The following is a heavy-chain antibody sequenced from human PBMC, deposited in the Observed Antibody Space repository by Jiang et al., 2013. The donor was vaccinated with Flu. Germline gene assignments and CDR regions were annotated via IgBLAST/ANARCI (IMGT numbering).Heavy chain of an antibody. V-gene: IGHV4-34*01. Sequence: LLKPSETLSLTCAVYGGSFSGYYWSWIRQPPGKGLEWIGEINHSGSTNYNPSLKSRVTISVDTSKNQFSLKLSSVTAADTAVYYCARVLDDSSGYYYPIWGQGTMVTVSS. CDR1: GGSFSGYY. J-gene: IGHJ3*02. CDR2: INHSGST. CDR3: ARVLDDSSGYYYPI. D-gene: IGHD3-22*01.